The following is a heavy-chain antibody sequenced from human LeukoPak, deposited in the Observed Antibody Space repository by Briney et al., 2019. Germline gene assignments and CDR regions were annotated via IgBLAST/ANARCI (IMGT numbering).Heavy chain of an antibody. J-gene: IGHJ4*02. CDR3: ARPSTNGWYFDY. V-gene: IGHV4-61*01. CDR2: VYSSGST. D-gene: IGHD6-19*01. CDR1: GDSVNSGSYY. Sequence: PSETLSLTCTASGDSVNSGSYYWNWIRQPPGKGLEWIGYVYSSGSTNYNPSLKSRVTISVDTSKNQFSLKLSSVTAADTAVYYCARPSTNGWYFDYWGQGTLVTVSS.